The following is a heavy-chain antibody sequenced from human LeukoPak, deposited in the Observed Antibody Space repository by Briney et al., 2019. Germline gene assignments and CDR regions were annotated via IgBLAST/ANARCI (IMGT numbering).Heavy chain of an antibody. CDR3: ARDYDY. CDR1: GFTFSRFA. CDR2: ISSSSSYI. J-gene: IGHJ4*02. V-gene: IGHV3-21*01. Sequence: GGSLRLSCEASGFTFSRFAMTWVRQAPGKGLEWVSSISSSSSYIYYAGSVKGRFTISRDNAKNSLYLQMNSLRAEDTAVYYCARDYDYWGQGTLVTVSS.